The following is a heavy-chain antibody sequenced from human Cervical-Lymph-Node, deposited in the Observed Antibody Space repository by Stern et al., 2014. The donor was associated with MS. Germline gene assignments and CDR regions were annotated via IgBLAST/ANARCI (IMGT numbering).Heavy chain of an antibody. V-gene: IGHV3-11*01. CDR3: ARRAYSYGHVDY. CDR1: GFTFSDYY. Sequence: VHLVESGGGLVKPGGSLRLSCEASGFTFSDYYMSWTRQAPGKGLEWVSYITSSGSTTYYADSVKGRFTISRDNAKNSLYLQMNSLRAEDTAVYYCARRAYSYGHVDYWGQGTLVTVSS. D-gene: IGHD5-18*01. J-gene: IGHJ4*02. CDR2: ITSSGSTT.